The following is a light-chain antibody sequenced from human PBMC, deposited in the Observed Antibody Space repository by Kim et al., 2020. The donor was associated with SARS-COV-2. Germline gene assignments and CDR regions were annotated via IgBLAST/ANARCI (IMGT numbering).Light chain of an antibody. J-gene: IGLJ2*01. CDR2: YDT. CDR1: NIGSES. V-gene: IGLV3-21*04. Sequence: SYELTQPPSVSVAPGKTARITCGGNNIGSESVHWYQQKPGQAPLLVIYYDTDRPSGIPERFSGANSGNTATLTISRVEAGDEADYYCQVWDSSSEHVVFGVGTQLTVL. CDR3: QVWDSSSEHVV.